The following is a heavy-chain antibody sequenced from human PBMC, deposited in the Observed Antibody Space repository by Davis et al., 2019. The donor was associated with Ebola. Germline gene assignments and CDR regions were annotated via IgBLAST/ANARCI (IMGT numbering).Heavy chain of an antibody. V-gene: IGHV4-59*01. J-gene: IGHJ4*02. CDR2: IYYSGST. CDR1: GGSISSYY. D-gene: IGHD3-22*01. CDR3: AGQDRGLGY. Sequence: SETLSLTCSVSGGSISSYYWSWIRQPPGKGLEWIGYIYYSGSTNYSPSLKTRLTISLDTPKNQFSLKLTSVTAADTAVYYCAGQDRGLGYWGQGTLVTVSS.